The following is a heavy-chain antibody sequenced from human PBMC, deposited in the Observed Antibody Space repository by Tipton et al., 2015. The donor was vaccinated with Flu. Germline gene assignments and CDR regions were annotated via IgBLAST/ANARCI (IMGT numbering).Heavy chain of an antibody. V-gene: IGHV3-33*08. J-gene: IGHJ4*02. CDR2: IWYDGSNK. D-gene: IGHD6-6*01. Sequence: SLRLSCAASGFTFSSYGMHWVRQAPGKGLEWVAVIWYDGSNKYYADSVKGRFTISRDNSKNTLYLQMNSLRAEDTAVYYCARDLFEYSSSSGDYWGQGTLVTVSS. CDR1: GFTFSSYG. CDR3: ARDLFEYSSSSGDY.